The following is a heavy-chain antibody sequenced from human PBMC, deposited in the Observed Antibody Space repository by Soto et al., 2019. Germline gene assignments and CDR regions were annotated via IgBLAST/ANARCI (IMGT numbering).Heavy chain of an antibody. Sequence: ASXKVSCKASGYTFTTSGITCVRQPPGQGLEWREGISAHNEHTNQPQSLRGRVTRTTDTSTSTGYMELRSLRSDDTAVYYCARGYCSSASCLRNHAFDIWGQGKMVTVSS. CDR2: ISAHNEHT. CDR1: GYTFTTSG. J-gene: IGHJ3*02. CDR3: ARGYCSSASCLRNHAFDI. V-gene: IGHV1-18*01. D-gene: IGHD2-2*01.